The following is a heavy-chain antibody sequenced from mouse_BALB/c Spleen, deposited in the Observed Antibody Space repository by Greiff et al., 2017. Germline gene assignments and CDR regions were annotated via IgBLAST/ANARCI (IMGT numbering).Heavy chain of an antibody. J-gene: IGHJ2*01. CDR1: GFNIKDTY. CDR3: AHIYPYFDY. Sequence: DVKLVESGAELVKPGASVKLSCTASGFNIKDTYMHWVKQRPEQGLEWIGRIDPANGNTKYDPKFQGKATITADTSSNTAYLQLSSLTSEDTAVYYCAHIYPYFDYWGQGTTLTVSS. V-gene: IGHV14-3*02. D-gene: IGHD6-1*01. CDR2: IDPANGNT.